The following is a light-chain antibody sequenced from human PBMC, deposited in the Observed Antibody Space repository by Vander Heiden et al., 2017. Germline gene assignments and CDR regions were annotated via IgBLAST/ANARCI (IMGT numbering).Light chain of an antibody. CDR2: YKSDSDK. V-gene: IGLV5-45*03. Sequence: QALLTQPSSLSASPGASASLSCTLRSGINVGTSRIYWYQQKPGSPPQYLLRYKSDSDKQQGSGVPSRFSGSKDASANAGILLISGLQSEDEADYYCMIWHSSAWVFGGGTKLTVL. CDR3: MIWHSSAWV. J-gene: IGLJ3*02. CDR1: SGINVGTSR.